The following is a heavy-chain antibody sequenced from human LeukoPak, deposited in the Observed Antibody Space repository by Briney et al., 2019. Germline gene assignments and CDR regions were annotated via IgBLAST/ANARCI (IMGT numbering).Heavy chain of an antibody. V-gene: IGHV5-51*01. CDR2: IYPGDSDT. CDR3: ARHGYSYGPTSSDY. Sequence: GASLQISCKGSGCSFTSYWIGWVRQLPGKGLEWMGIIYPGDSDTRYSPSFQGQVTISADKSISTAYLQWSSLKASDTAMYYCARHGYSYGPTSSDYWGQGTLVTVSS. D-gene: IGHD5-18*01. CDR1: GCSFTSYW. J-gene: IGHJ4*02.